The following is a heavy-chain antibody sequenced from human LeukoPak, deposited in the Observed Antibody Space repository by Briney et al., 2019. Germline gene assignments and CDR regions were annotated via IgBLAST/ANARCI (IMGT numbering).Heavy chain of an antibody. Sequence: QSGGSLRLSCAASGFTFSSYAMSWVRQAPGKGLEWVSAISSDNTYYADSVRGRFTISRDNSKNTLYLQMSSLRAEDTAVYYCSRSIEDWGQGTLVTVSS. CDR2: ISSDNT. J-gene: IGHJ4*02. D-gene: IGHD2/OR15-2a*01. V-gene: IGHV3-23*01. CDR1: GFTFSSYA. CDR3: SRSIED.